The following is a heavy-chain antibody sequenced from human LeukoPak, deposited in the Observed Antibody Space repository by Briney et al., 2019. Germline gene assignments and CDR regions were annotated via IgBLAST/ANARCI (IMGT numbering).Heavy chain of an antibody. V-gene: IGHV1-24*01. Sequence: PGASVKVSCKVSGYTLTELFMHWVRQAPGKGLEWMGGFDPEDGETIYAQKFQGRVTMTEDTSTDTAYMELSSLRSEDTAVYYCATGVVVTASADYYFDYWGQGTLVTVSS. CDR2: FDPEDGET. J-gene: IGHJ4*02. D-gene: IGHD2-21*02. CDR3: ATGVVVTASADYYFDY. CDR1: GYTLTELF.